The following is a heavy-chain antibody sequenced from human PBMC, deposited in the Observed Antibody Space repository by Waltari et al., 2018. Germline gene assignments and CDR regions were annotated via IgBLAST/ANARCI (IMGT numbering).Heavy chain of an antibody. D-gene: IGHD6-13*01. Sequence: QVQLQESGPGLVKPSETLSLTCTVSGGSISSYYWSWLRQPPGKGLEWIGYIYYSGSTNSNPSLKSLVTISVDTSKNQFSLKLSSVTAADTAVYYCARAQQLATFDYWGQGTLVTVSS. CDR1: GGSISSYY. V-gene: IGHV4-59*01. CDR2: IYYSGST. J-gene: IGHJ4*02. CDR3: ARAQQLATFDY.